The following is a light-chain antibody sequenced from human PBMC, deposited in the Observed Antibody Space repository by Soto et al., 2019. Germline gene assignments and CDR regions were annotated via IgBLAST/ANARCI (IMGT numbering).Light chain of an antibody. V-gene: IGLV2-14*01. J-gene: IGLJ2*01. CDR1: SSDVGSYNY. CDR3: SSYTSSSTLGV. CDR2: DVS. Sequence: QSALTQPASVSWSPGQAIPLSCPGTSSDVGSYNYVSWYQQYPGKAPKLMIYDVSHRPSGVSNRFSGSKSGNTASLTIAGLQAEDEADYYCSSYTSSSTLGVFGGGTKLTVL.